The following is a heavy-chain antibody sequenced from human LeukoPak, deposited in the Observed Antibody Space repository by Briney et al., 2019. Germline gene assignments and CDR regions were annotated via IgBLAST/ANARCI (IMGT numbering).Heavy chain of an antibody. CDR1: GFTFSSYA. CDR2: ISGSGDST. D-gene: IGHD2-2*01. J-gene: IGHJ4*02. CDR3: AKQGYCSSTSCYVFDY. Sequence: GGSLRLSCAASGFTFSSYAMSWVRQAPGKGLEWVSAISGSGDSTYYADSVKGRFTISRDNSKNTLYLQMNSLRAEDTAVYYCAKQGYCSSTSCYVFDYWGQGTLVTVSS. V-gene: IGHV3-23*01.